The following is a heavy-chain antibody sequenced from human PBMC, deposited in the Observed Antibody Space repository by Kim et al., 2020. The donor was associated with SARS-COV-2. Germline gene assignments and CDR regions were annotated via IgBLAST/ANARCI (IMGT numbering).Heavy chain of an antibody. CDR3: ARDFSRMIVVASDAFDI. D-gene: IGHD3-22*01. V-gene: IGHV3-33*08. Sequence: GGSLRLSCAASGFTFSSYGMHWVRQAPGKGLEWVAVIWNDGSNKYYADSVKGRFTISRDNSKNTLYLQMNSLRAEDTAVYYCARDFSRMIVVASDAFDIWGQGTMVTASS. CDR1: GFTFSSYG. J-gene: IGHJ3*02. CDR2: IWNDGSNK.